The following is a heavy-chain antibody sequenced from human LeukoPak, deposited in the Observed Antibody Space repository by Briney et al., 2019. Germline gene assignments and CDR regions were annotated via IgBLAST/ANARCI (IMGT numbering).Heavy chain of an antibody. CDR3: ARGSYEEGQQLVL. Sequence: GGSLRLSCAASGFTFSSYWMHWVRQAPGKGLVWVSRINSDGGSTSYADSVKGRFTISRDNAKNTLYLQMNSLRAEDTAVYYCARGSYEEGQQLVLWGQGTLVTVSS. CDR2: INSDGGST. D-gene: IGHD6-13*01. J-gene: IGHJ4*02. CDR1: GFTFSSYW. V-gene: IGHV3-74*01.